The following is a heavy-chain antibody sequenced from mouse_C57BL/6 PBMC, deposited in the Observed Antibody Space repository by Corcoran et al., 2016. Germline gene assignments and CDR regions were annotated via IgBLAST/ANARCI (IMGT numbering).Heavy chain of an antibody. CDR3: ARGIITTVVAHYYAMDY. D-gene: IGHD1-1*01. CDR1: GYTFTTYG. Sequence: QIQLVQSGPELKKPGETVKISCKASGYTFTTYGMSWVKQAPGKGLKWMGWINTYSGVPTYADDFKGRFAFSLETSASTAYLQINNLKNEDTATYFCARGIITTVVAHYYAMDYWGQGTSVTVSS. J-gene: IGHJ4*01. CDR2: INTYSGVP. V-gene: IGHV9-3*01.